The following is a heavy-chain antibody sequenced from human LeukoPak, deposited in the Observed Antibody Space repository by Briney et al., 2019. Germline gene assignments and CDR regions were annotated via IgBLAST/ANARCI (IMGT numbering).Heavy chain of an antibody. V-gene: IGHV3-23*01. CDR2: ISGSGGST. CDR1: GFTFSSYG. Sequence: GGSLRLSCAASGFTFSSYGMHWVRQAPGKGLEWVSAISGSGGSTYYADSVKGRFTISRDNSKNTLYLQMNSLRAEDTAVYYCAKALRPSKPLDYWGQGTLVTVSS. J-gene: IGHJ4*02. CDR3: AKALRPSKPLDY.